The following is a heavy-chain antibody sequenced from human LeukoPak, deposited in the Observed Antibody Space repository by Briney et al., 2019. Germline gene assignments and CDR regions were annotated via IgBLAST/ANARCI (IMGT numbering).Heavy chain of an antibody. V-gene: IGHV4-39*01. D-gene: IGHD1-7*01. J-gene: IGHJ4*02. CDR2: IYYSGST. CDR3: ARQSSPELELRRAHFDY. Sequence: ASETLSLTCTVFGGSISSGSYFWGWIRQPPGKRLEWIGSIYYSGSTYYNPSIKSRITISVDTSKRQFSLKLNSVTAADTAVYYCARQSSPELELRRAHFDYWGQGTLGTVS. CDR1: GGSISSGSYF.